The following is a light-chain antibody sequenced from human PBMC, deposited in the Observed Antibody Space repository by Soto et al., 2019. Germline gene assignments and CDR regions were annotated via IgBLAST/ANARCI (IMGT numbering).Light chain of an antibody. V-gene: IGKV1-33*01. CDR3: QQYDSLPYT. CDR2: GAS. Sequence: QMTQSPSSLSASLGDRVTITCQASQDINDYSNWYQQKPGKAPRLLIYGASFLEVGVSSRFSGSGSGTHFTLTISSLQPEDVATYYCQQYDSLPYTFGQGTRLEIK. J-gene: IGKJ2*01. CDR1: QDINDY.